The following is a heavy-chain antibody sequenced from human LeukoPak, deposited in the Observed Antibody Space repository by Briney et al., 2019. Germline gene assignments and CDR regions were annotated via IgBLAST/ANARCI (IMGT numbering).Heavy chain of an antibody. J-gene: IGHJ4*02. CDR3: ARYQYQLLLDY. V-gene: IGHV4-39*07. CDR1: GGSISSSSYY. Sequence: SETLSLTCTVSGGSISSSSYYWGWIRQPPGKGLEWIGSIYYSGSTYYNPSLKSRVTISVDTSKNQFSLKLSSVTAADTAVYYCARYQYQLLLDYRGQGTLVTVSS. CDR2: IYYSGST. D-gene: IGHD2-2*01.